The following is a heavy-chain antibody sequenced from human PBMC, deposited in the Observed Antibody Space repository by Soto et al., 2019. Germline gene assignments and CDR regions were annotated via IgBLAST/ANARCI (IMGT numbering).Heavy chain of an antibody. CDR1: GFTFSSYD. V-gene: IGHV3-48*02. CDR3: ARVIYGGWSTIKDYYYYARDV. D-gene: IGHD5-12*01. Sequence: EVQLVESGGGLVQPGGSLRLSCAASGFTFSSYDMNWVRQAPGKGLEWVSYISSGSSRIFYADSVKGRFTISRDNAKNSLYLQMNSLRDEDTGVYYCARVIYGGWSTIKDYYYYARDVWGQGTTVTVSS. CDR2: ISSGSSRI. J-gene: IGHJ6*02.